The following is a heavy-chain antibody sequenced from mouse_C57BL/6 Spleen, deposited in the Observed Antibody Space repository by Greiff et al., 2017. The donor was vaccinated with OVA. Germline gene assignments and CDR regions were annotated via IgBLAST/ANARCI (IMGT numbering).Heavy chain of an antibody. V-gene: IGHV1-15*01. CDR3: TRWSGTTYFDY. J-gene: IGHJ2*01. D-gene: IGHD4-1*01. CDR2: IDPETGGT. CDR1: GYTFTDYE. Sequence: QVQLKQSGAELVRPGASVTLSCKASGYTFTDYEMHWVKQTPVHGLEWIGAIDPETGGTAYNQKFKGKAILTADKSSSTAYMELRSLTSEDSAVYYCTRWSGTTYFDYWGQGTTLTVSS.